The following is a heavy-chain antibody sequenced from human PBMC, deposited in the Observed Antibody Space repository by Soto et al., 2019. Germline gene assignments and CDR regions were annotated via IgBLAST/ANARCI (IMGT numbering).Heavy chain of an antibody. D-gene: IGHD2-8*01. Sequence: EVQLVESGGGLVKPGGSLRLSCAASGFTFSSYSMNWVRQAPGKGLEWVSSISSSSSYIYYADSVKGRFTISRDNAKNSLYLQMNSLRAEDTAVYYCARVCTLPGWYFDLWGRGTLVTVSS. V-gene: IGHV3-21*01. J-gene: IGHJ2*01. CDR2: ISSSSSYI. CDR1: GFTFSSYS. CDR3: ARVCTLPGWYFDL.